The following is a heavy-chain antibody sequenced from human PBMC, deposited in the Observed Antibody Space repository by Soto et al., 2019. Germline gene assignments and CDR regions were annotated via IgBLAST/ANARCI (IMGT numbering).Heavy chain of an antibody. CDR2: MNPGSGKT. D-gene: IGHD6-13*01. Sequence: ASVKVSCQASGYTFINVDISWVRQAFGQGLEWLGWMNPGSGKTVYASKFQGRVAMTRDASTGTSHLELSSLTSDDTAVYYCARMASAGTLNWFDPWGQGTLVTGSS. CDR3: ARMASAGTLNWFDP. V-gene: IGHV1-8*02. J-gene: IGHJ5*02. CDR1: GYTFINVD.